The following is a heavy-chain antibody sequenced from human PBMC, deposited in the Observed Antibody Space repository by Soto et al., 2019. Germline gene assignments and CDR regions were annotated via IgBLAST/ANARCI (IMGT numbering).Heavy chain of an antibody. D-gene: IGHD7-27*01. CDR1: GYTFSSYA. Sequence: GASVKVSCKASGYTFSSYAMHWVRQAPGQRLEWMGWINAGYGNTKSSQKFQDRVTISRDTSASTAYMELTSLRPEDTAVYYCARDTGDGTFDFWGQGPLVTVSS. CDR3: ARDTGDGTFDF. CDR2: INAGYGNT. V-gene: IGHV1-3*01. J-gene: IGHJ4*02.